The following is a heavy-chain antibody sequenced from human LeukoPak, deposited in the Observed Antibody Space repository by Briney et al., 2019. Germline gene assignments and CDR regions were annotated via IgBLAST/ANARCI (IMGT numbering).Heavy chain of an antibody. V-gene: IGHV1-2*02. Sequence: ASVKVSCKAVGYTFTAYYIHWVRQAPEQGPEWMGWVNPKSGSTTYAQKFQGRVTMTRDMSISTAYMELSRLRSDDTAVYYCARPASEAFNYYYGMDVWGQGTTVTVS. CDR3: ARPASEAFNYYYGMDV. CDR1: GYTFTAYY. J-gene: IGHJ6*02. CDR2: VNPKSGST.